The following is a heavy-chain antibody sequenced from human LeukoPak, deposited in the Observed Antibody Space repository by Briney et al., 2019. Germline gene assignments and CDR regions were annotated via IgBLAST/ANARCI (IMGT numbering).Heavy chain of an antibody. V-gene: IGHV4-59*12. CDR2: IYYSGST. CDR1: GGSISSYY. Sequence: SETLPLTCTVSGGSISSYYWSWIRQPAGKGLEWIGYIYYSGSTNYNPSLKSRVTISVDTSKNQFSLKLRSVTAADTAVYYCAREHYYGSGSYIDYWGQGTLVTVSS. D-gene: IGHD3-10*01. CDR3: AREHYYGSGSYIDY. J-gene: IGHJ4*02.